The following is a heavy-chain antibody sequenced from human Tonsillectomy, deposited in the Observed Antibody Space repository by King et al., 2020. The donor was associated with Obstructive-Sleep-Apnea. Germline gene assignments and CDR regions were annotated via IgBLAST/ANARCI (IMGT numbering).Heavy chain of an antibody. Sequence: QLVQSGGGLVQPGRSLRLSCAASKFTFDDYAMHWVRQAPGEGLEWVSSISWNSGSIGYADSVKGRFTISRDNAKNSLYLQMNSLRAEDTALYYCVKGLDPSHHYYDILTSYSASPLATGYF. J-gene: IGHJ2*01. D-gene: IGHD3-9*01. CDR3: VKGLDPSHHYYDILTSYSASPLATGYF. V-gene: IGHV3-9*01. CDR2: ISWNSGSI. CDR1: KFTFDDYA.